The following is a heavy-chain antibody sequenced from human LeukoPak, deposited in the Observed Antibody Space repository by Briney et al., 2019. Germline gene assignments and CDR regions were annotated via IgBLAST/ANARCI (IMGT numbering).Heavy chain of an antibody. J-gene: IGHJ4*02. Sequence: AASVKVSSKASGGTFSSYTISWVRQAPGQGLEWMGRIIPILGIANYAQKFQGRVTITADKSTSTAYMELSSPRSEDTAVYYCARDPSASIAVAGDYWGQGTLVTVSS. CDR2: IIPILGIA. V-gene: IGHV1-69*04. CDR1: GGTFSSYT. D-gene: IGHD6-19*01. CDR3: ARDPSASIAVAGDY.